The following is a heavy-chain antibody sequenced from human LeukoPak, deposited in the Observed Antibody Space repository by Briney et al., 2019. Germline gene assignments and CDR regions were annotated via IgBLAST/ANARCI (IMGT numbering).Heavy chain of an antibody. CDR1: GFTVSSNY. J-gene: IGHJ5*02. D-gene: IGHD1-26*01. CDR3: ARGGSPRRNWFDP. Sequence: GGSLRLSCAASGFTVSSNYMSWVRQAPGKGLEWVSVIYSGGSTYYADSVKGRFTISRDNSKNTLYLQMNSLRAEDTAVYYCARGGSPRRNWFDPWGQGTLVTVSS. CDR2: IYSGGST. V-gene: IGHV3-66*01.